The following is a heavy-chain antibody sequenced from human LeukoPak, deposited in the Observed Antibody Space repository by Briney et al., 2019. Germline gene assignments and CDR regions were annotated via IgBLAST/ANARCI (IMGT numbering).Heavy chain of an antibody. D-gene: IGHD6-13*01. J-gene: IGHJ4*02. V-gene: IGHV1-69*05. Sequence: ASVKVSCKASGGTFSSYAISWVRQAPGQGLEWMGGIIPIFGTANYAQKFQGRVTITTDESTSTAYMELSSLRSEDTAVYYCARRKGRAAAGTGYFDYWGQGTLVTVSS. CDR3: ARRKGRAAAGTGYFDY. CDR1: GGTFSSYA. CDR2: IIPIFGTA.